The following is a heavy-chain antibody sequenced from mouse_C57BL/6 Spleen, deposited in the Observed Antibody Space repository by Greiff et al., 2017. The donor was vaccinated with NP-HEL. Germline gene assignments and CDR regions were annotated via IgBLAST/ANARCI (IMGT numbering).Heavy chain of an antibody. CDR3: ARGIYYYGSSPAWFAY. CDR1: GYSITSGYY. J-gene: IGHJ3*01. V-gene: IGHV3-6*01. CDR2: ISYDGSN. D-gene: IGHD1-1*01. Sequence: DVQLQQSGPGLVKPSQSLSLTCSVTGYSITSGYYWNWIRQFPGNKLEWMGYISYDGSNNYNPSLKNRISITRETSKNQFFLKLNSVTTEDTATYYCARGIYYYGSSPAWFAYWGQGTLVTVSA.